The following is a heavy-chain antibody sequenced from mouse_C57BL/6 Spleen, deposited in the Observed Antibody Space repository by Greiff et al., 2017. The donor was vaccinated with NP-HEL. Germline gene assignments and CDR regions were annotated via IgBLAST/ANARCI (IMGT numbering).Heavy chain of an antibody. CDR3: ASGGYSLNY. D-gene: IGHD2-3*01. V-gene: IGHV1-64*01. J-gene: IGHJ2*01. CDR1: GYTFTSYW. Sequence: QVQLHHPGSYLLNPFASVKLSCKASGYTFTSYWMHWVKQRPGQGLEWIGMIHPNSGSTNYNEKFKSKATLTVDKSSSTAYMQLSSLTSEDSAVYYCASGGYSLNYWGQGTTLTVSS. CDR2: IHPNSGST.